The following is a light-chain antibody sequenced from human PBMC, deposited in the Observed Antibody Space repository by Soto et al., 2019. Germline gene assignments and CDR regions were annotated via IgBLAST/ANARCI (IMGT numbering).Light chain of an antibody. CDR3: CSYASTYNILKV. CDR1: SSDVGGYNY. Sequence: QSAVTQPRSVSGAPGESVTISCTGTSSDVGGYNYVSWYQQHPGKTPKLMIYDVIKRPSGVPDRFSGSKSGNTASLTISGLQAEDEPDYSCCSYASTYNILKVFGTGTKLTVL. CDR2: DVI. V-gene: IGLV2-11*01. J-gene: IGLJ1*01.